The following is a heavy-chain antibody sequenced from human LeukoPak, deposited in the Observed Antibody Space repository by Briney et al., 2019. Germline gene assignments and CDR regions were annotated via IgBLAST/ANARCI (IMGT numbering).Heavy chain of an antibody. CDR1: GFTFSTYS. CDR3: AREEGGYPPSAFYMDV. CDR2: ISTSSSYI. J-gene: IGHJ6*03. V-gene: IGHV3-21*01. D-gene: IGHD1-1*01. Sequence: GGSLRLSCAASGFTFSTYSMNWVRQAPGKGLEWVSFISTSSSYIYYADSVKGRFTISRDNAKNSLYLQMNSLRAEDTAEYYCAREEGGYPPSAFYMDVWGKGTTVAVSS.